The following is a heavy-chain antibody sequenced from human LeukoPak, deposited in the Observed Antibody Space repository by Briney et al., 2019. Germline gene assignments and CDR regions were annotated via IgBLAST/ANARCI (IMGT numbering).Heavy chain of an antibody. Sequence: SGGSLRLSCAASGFTFSSYGMNWVRQAPGKGLEWVSAISGSGGSTYYADSVKGRFTISRDNSKNTLYLQMNSLRAEDTAVYYCAKVALYSSGWYYFDYWGQGTLVTVSS. D-gene: IGHD6-19*01. CDR1: GFTFSSYG. CDR3: AKVALYSSGWYYFDY. V-gene: IGHV3-23*01. J-gene: IGHJ4*02. CDR2: ISGSGGST.